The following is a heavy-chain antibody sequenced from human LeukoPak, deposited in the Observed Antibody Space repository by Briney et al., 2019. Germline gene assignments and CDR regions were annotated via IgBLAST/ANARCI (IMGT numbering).Heavy chain of an antibody. V-gene: IGHV3-21*01. CDR2: ISSSRSYI. J-gene: IGHJ3*02. Sequence: KRGGSLRLSCAPSGFTFSSYSMNWVRQAPGKGLEWVSYISSSRSYIYYADSVKGRFTISRDNAKNSLYLQMNSLRAEDTAVYYCAREACSSTSCYTLGGAFDIWGQGTMVTVSS. CDR1: GFTFSSYS. D-gene: IGHD2-2*02. CDR3: AREACSSTSCYTLGGAFDI.